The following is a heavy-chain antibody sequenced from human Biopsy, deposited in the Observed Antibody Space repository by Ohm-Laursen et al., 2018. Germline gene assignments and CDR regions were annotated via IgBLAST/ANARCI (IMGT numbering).Heavy chain of an antibody. CDR3: AATDYSAYTTIDH. J-gene: IGHJ4*02. CDR1: GASINSYY. V-gene: IGHV4-4*07. D-gene: IGHD5-12*01. CDR2: IYTGGSA. Sequence: LSLTCSVSGASINSYYWTCLRQPAGKGLEWIGRIYTGGSAKYNPSLKSRVTMSVDTSKSQFSLRLTSVIAADTAVYYCAATDYSAYTTIDHWGQGTLISVSS.